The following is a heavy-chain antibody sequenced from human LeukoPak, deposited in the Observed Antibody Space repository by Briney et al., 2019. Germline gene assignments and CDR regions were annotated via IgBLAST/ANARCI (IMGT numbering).Heavy chain of an antibody. CDR3: ARGSGYGN. CDR1: GFSFSGFA. V-gene: IGHV3-64*01. J-gene: IGHJ4*02. CDR2: ISSNGGST. Sequence: GGSLRLSCGGFGFSFSGFAMHWVRQAPGKGLEYVSVISSNGGSTYYANSVKGRFTISRDNSKNTLYLQMGSLRAEDMAVYYCARGSGYGNWGQGTLVTVSS. D-gene: IGHD5-12*01.